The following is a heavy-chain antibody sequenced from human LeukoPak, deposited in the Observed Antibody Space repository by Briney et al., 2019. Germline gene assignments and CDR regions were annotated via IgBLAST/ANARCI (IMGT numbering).Heavy chain of an antibody. V-gene: IGHV3-23*01. CDR1: GFTFSSYA. J-gene: IGHJ4*02. CDR2: ISGSGVST. D-gene: IGHD3-22*01. CDR3: AKPDRASITMIVVVITFDY. Sequence: GFLRLSCAASGFTFSSYAMSWVRQAPGKGLEWVSAISGSGVSTYYADSVKGRFTISRDNSKNTLYLQMNSLRAEDTAVYYCAKPDRASITMIVVVITFDYWGQGTLVTVSS.